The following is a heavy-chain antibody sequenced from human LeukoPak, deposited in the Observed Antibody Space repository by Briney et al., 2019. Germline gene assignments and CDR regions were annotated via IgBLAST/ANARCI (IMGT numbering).Heavy chain of an antibody. CDR1: GYTFTSYG. CDR2: ISAYNGNT. D-gene: IGHD6-19*01. V-gene: IGHV1-18*01. J-gene: IGHJ4*02. CDR3: AREGPRGGSGWPFDY. Sequence: ASVKVSCKASGYTFTSYGISWVRQAPGQGLEWMGWISAYNGNTNYAQKLQGRVTMTTDTSTSTAYMELRSLRSDDTAVYYCAREGPRGGSGWPFDYWGQGTLVTVSS.